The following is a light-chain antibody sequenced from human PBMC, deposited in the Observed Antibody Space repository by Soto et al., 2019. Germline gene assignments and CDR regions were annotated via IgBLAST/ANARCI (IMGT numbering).Light chain of an antibody. Sequence: QSALTQPASVSGSPGQSITISCTGTNSDVGSYNFVSWYQQHPGKVPKLIIYEATKRPSGLSNRFSGSKSGNTASLTISGLHAEDEADYYCCSFAGSGATWVFGGGTKLTVL. CDR2: EAT. CDR1: NSDVGSYNF. J-gene: IGLJ3*02. V-gene: IGLV2-23*01. CDR3: CSFAGSGATWV.